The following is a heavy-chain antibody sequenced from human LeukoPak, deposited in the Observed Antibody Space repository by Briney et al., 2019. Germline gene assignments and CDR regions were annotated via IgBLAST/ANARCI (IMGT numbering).Heavy chain of an antibody. CDR2: ISYDGSNK. J-gene: IGHJ6*02. Sequence: PGRSLRLSCAASGFTFSSYAMHWVRQAPGKGLEWVAVISYDGSNKYYADSVKGRFTISRDNSKNTLYLQMNSLRAEDTAVYYCASGEDPATYYYYGMDVWGQGTTVTVSS. CDR1: GFTFSSYA. V-gene: IGHV3-30-3*01. CDR3: ASGEDPATYYYYGMDV.